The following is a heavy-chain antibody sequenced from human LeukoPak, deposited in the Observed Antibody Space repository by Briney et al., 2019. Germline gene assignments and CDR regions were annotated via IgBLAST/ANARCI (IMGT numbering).Heavy chain of an antibody. Sequence: SETLSLTCTVSGGSISSYYWSRIRQPPGKGLEWIGYIYYSGSTNYNPSLKSRVTISVDTSKNQFSLKLSSVTAADTAVYYCARDAPPFDPWGQGTLVTVSS. J-gene: IGHJ5*02. CDR3: ARDAPPFDP. CDR1: GGSISSYY. CDR2: IYYSGST. V-gene: IGHV4-59*01.